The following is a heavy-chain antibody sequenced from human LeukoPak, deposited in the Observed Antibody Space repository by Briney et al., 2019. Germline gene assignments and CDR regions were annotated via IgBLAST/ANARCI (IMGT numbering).Heavy chain of an antibody. D-gene: IGHD3-10*01. CDR2: IHHSGST. CDR1: GGSLSGGTYC. J-gene: IGHJ4*02. V-gene: IGHV4-39*01. CDR3: ASSVLLWFGGDY. Sequence: SETLSLTCTVSGGSLSGGTYCWGWVRQPPGKGLEWIGTIHHSGSTYYNPSLKSRVTISVDTSKNQFSLKLSSVTAADTAVYYCASSVLLWFGGDYWGQGTLVTVSS.